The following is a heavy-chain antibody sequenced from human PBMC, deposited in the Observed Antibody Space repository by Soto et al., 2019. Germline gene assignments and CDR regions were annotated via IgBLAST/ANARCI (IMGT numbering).Heavy chain of an antibody. CDR2: IHPAGQPI. D-gene: IGHD2-2*01. J-gene: IGHJ3*01. V-gene: IGHV3-48*03. CDR3: ARRGSS. Sequence: EVQLVESGGGLVQPGGSVRLSCVASGFTFSSSEMYWVRQAPGKGLEWVSYIHPAGQPIFYADSVKGRFTISRDNAKNSLYLQMNSLRAEDTAVYYCARRGSSWGQGTMVTVSS. CDR1: GFTFSSSE.